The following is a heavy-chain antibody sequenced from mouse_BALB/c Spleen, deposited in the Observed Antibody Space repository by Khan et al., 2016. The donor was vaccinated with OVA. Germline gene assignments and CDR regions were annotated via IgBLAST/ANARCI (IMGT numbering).Heavy chain of an antibody. CDR1: GYSFTDYN. J-gene: IGHJ2*01. CDR2: IDPYNGGT. CDR3: ARTDYYGSSYYFDY. D-gene: IGHD1-1*01. Sequence: VQLKQSGPELVKPGASVKVSCKASGYSFTDYNMFWVKQSHGKSLEWIGYIDPYNGGTSYNQKFKGKATLTVDKSSSTAFMHLSSLTSEDSAVFYCARTDYYGSSYYFDYWGPGTTLTVSS. V-gene: IGHV1S135*01.